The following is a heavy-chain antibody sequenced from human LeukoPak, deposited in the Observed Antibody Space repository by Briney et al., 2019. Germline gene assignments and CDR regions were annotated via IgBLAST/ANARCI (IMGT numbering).Heavy chain of an antibody. V-gene: IGHV4-61*02. D-gene: IGHD1-26*01. J-gene: IGHJ4*02. CDR3: ARASGIVAATTAY. CDR2: IYTSGST. CDR1: GGSISSGSYY. Sequence: SETLSLTCTVSGGSISSGSYYWSWIRQPAGKGLEWIGRIYTSGSTNYNPSLKSRVTISVDTSKNQFSLKLSSVTAADTAVYYCARASGIVAATTAYWGQGSLVTVSS.